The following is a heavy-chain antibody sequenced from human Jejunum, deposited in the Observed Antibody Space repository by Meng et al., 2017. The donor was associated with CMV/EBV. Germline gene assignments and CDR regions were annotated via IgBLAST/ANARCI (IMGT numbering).Heavy chain of an antibody. CDR1: GVIFNRYY. Sequence: SGVIFNRYYVHWVRQAPGQGLEWMGGVIPGSGTANYAQRFQGRVSIITDESTSTSYMELNSLRSEDTAVYYCVRGGDSHIWYYYLDFWGQGTLVTVSS. D-gene: IGHD6-13*01. V-gene: IGHV1-69*05. CDR3: VRGGDSHIWYYYLDF. CDR2: VIPGSGTA. J-gene: IGHJ4*02.